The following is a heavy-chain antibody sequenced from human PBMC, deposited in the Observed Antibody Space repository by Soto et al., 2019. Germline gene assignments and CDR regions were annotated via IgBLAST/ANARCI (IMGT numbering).Heavy chain of an antibody. V-gene: IGHV4-59*12. CDR2: THYSGNT. CDR3: ARHTLTVRSGFDN. J-gene: IGHJ4*02. Sequence: QVQLQESGPGLVKPSETLSLTCTVSGGSISTYYWDLLRQSPEKGLEWIGYTHYSGNTNYHPSLRGRVTISLDTSRNQFSLILSAVTAADTAIYYCARHTLTVRSGFDNWGQGALVTVSS. CDR1: GGSISTYY. D-gene: IGHD4-17*01.